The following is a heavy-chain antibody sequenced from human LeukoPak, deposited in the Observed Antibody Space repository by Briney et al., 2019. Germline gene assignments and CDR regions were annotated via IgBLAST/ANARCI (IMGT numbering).Heavy chain of an antibody. J-gene: IGHJ6*03. CDR1: GGSFSGYY. CDR2: INHSGST. Sequence: SETLSLTCAVYGGSFSGYYWSWIRQPPGKGLEWIGEINHSGSTNYNSSLKSRVTISVDTSKNQFSLKLSSVTAADTAVYYCARYKGSRGYSYGNYYYYYMDVWGKGTTVTVSS. D-gene: IGHD5-18*01. V-gene: IGHV4-34*01. CDR3: ARYKGSRGYSYGNYYYYYMDV.